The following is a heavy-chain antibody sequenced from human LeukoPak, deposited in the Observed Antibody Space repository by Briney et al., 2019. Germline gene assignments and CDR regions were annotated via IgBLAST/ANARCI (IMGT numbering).Heavy chain of an antibody. CDR2: TRNKANSYTT. D-gene: IGHD1-26*01. Sequence: HPGGSLRLSCAASGFTFSDHYMDWVRQAPGKGLEWVGRTRNKANSYTTEYAASVKGRFTISRDDSKNSLYLQMNSLKTEDTAVYYCAVGATTYYYYGMDVRGQGTTVTVSS. V-gene: IGHV3-72*01. CDR3: AVGATTYYYYGMDV. J-gene: IGHJ6*02. CDR1: GFTFSDHY.